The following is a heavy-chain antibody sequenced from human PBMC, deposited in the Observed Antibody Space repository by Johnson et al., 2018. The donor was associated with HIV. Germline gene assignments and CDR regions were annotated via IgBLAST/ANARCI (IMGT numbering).Heavy chain of an antibody. Sequence: QVQVVESGGGVVQPGRSLRLSCAASGFTFSSYGMHWVRQVPGKGLEWVAGVWYDGSNKYYADSVKGRFTIFRDNSENTLYLQMNSLRAEDTAVYYCARGWDWGSLGAFDIWGQGTMVTV. CDR2: VWYDGSNK. V-gene: IGHV3-33*08. CDR1: GFTFSSYG. D-gene: IGHD7-27*01. J-gene: IGHJ3*02. CDR3: ARGWDWGSLGAFDI.